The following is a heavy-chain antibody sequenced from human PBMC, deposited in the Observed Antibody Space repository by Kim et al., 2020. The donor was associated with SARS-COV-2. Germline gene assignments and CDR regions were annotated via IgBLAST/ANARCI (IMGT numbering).Heavy chain of an antibody. V-gene: IGHV3-30*18. CDR1: GFTFSSYG. J-gene: IGHJ4*02. CDR3: AKEQVAAAGIDY. Sequence: GGSLRLSCAASGFTFSSYGMHWVRQAPGKGLEWVAFISYDGSNKYYADSVKGRFTISRDNSKNTLYLQMNSLRAEDTAVYYCAKEQVAAAGIDYWGQGTLVTVSS. CDR2: ISYDGSNK. D-gene: IGHD6-13*01.